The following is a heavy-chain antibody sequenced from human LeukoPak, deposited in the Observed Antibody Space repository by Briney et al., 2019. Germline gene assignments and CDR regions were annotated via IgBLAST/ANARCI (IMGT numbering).Heavy chain of an antibody. J-gene: IGHJ4*03. D-gene: IGHD1-26*01. Sequence: GGSLRLSCAASGFTFSIYVMSWVRQAPGKGLEWVSGLSGSGTSTYYADSVKGRFTISRDNSKNTLYLQMNSLRAEDTAVYYCAKDMGNYYFDYWGHLSPVTVSS. V-gene: IGHV3-23*01. CDR2: LSGSGTST. CDR3: AKDMGNYYFDY. CDR1: GFTFSIYV.